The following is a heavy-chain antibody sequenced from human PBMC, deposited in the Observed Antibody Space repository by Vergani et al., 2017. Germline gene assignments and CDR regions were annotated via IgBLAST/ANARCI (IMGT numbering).Heavy chain of an antibody. Sequence: EVQLVESGGGLVQPGGSLRLSCAASGFTFSSYWMSWVRQAPGKGLEWVAKIKQDGSEKYYVDSVKGRFTISRDNAKNQLYLQMNILRAEDTAVYYCARVRGTAMADFDYWGQGTLVTVSS. CDR2: IKQDGSEK. J-gene: IGHJ4*02. CDR1: GFTFSSYW. CDR3: ARVRGTAMADFDY. D-gene: IGHD5-18*01. V-gene: IGHV3-7*03.